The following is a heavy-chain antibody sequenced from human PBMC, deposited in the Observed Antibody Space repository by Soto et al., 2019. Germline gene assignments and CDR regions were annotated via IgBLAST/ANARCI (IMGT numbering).Heavy chain of an antibody. CDR2: IIPILGIA. V-gene: IGHV1-69*02. D-gene: IGHD2-15*01. Sequence: ASVKVSCKASGGTFSSDTISWVRQAPGQGLEWMGRIIPILGIANYAQKFQGRVTITADKSTSTAYMELSSLRSEDTAVYYCKVVVGAATAFIDYWGQGTLVTVSS. CDR3: KVVVGAATAFIDY. J-gene: IGHJ4*02. CDR1: GGTFSSDT.